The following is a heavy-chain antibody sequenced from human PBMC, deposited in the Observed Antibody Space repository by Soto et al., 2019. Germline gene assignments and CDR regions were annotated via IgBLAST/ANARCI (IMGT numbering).Heavy chain of an antibody. V-gene: IGHV4-34*01. Sequence: SETLSLTCAVYGGSFSGYYWSWIRQPPGKGLEWIGEINHSGSTNYNPSLKRPVTISVDTPKNQFSLKLSSVTAADTAVYYCARANYYGSGSYYLPSYYYYYYMDVWGKGTTVTVSS. CDR1: GGSFSGYY. D-gene: IGHD3-10*01. CDR3: ARANYYGSGSYYLPSYYYYYYMDV. CDR2: INHSGST. J-gene: IGHJ6*03.